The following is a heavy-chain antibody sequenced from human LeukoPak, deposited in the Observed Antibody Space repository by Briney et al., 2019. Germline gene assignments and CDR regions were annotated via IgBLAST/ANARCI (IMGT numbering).Heavy chain of an antibody. V-gene: IGHV1-2*02. D-gene: IGHD1-26*01. CDR2: INPNNGGT. Sequence: ASVKVSCKASGYTFTGYYMHWVRQAPGQGLEWMGWINPNNGGTNYAQKFQGRVTMTRDTSISTAYMELSRLRSGDTAVYYCARDPPYSGSYYDYWGQGTLVTVSS. CDR1: GYTFTGYY. J-gene: IGHJ4*02. CDR3: ARDPPYSGSYYDY.